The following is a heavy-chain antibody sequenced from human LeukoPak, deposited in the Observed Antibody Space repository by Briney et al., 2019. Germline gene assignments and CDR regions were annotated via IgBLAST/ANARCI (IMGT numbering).Heavy chain of an antibody. V-gene: IGHV3-7*01. J-gene: IGHJ4*02. CDR2: INRDGSDQ. CDR3: GGGPGY. Sequence: GESLRLSCAASGFIFSSYWLRWVRQAPGKGLEWVANINRDGSDQYCVDSVKGRFTISRDNAKNSLYLQMNSLRAEDTAVYYCGGGPGYWGQGTLVTVSS. D-gene: IGHD2-15*01. CDR1: GFIFSSYW.